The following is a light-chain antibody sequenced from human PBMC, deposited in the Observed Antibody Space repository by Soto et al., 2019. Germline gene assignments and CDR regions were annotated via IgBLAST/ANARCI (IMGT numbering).Light chain of an antibody. CDR3: QQYGGSPPYT. CDR2: GAS. CDR1: QSVSSSY. V-gene: IGKV3-20*01. Sequence: EIVLTQSPGTLSLSPGERATLSCRASQSVSSSYLAWYQQKPGQAPRLLIYGASSRATGIPDRFSGSGSGTDFTLTISRLESEAFAVYYCQQYGGSPPYTFGQGTKLEIK. J-gene: IGKJ2*01.